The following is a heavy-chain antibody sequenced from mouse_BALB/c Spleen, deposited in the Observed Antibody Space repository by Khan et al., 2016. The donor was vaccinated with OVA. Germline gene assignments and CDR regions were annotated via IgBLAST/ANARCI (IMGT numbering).Heavy chain of an antibody. J-gene: IGHJ3*01. CDR3: TRLAYYYDSEGFAY. D-gene: IGHD1-1*01. V-gene: IGHV5-6*01. CDR1: GFTFSTYG. Sequence: EVELVESGGDLVKPGGSLKLSCAASGFTFSTYGMSWVRQTPDKRLEWVATVSTGGSYTYYPHSVKGRFTIPRDKAKNTLYLQMSCLKSEDTAMFYCTRLAYYYDSEGFAYWGQGTLVTVSA. CDR2: VSTGGSYT.